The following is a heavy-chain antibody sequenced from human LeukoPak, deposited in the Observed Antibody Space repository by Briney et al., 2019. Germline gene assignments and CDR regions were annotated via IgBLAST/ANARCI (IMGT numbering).Heavy chain of an antibody. CDR2: INHSGST. J-gene: IGHJ4*02. CDR3: ARRRYDASGYYPSRGRYFDY. D-gene: IGHD3-22*01. V-gene: IGHV4-34*01. CDR1: GGSFSGYY. Sequence: SETLSLTCAVYGGSFSGYYWSWIRQPPGKGLEWIGEINHSGSTNYNPSLKSRVTISVDTSKNQFSLKLSSVTAADTAVYYCARRRYDASGYYPSRGRYFDYWGQGTLVTVSS.